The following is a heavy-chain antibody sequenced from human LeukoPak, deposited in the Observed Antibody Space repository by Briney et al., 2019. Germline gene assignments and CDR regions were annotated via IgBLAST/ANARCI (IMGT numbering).Heavy chain of an antibody. Sequence: VGCLRLSCAASGFTFSSYEMNWVRQAPGKGLEWVSYIISSGSTIYYADSVKGRFTISRDNAKNSQYLQMNSLRAEDTAVYYCARLRGSYVDYWGQGTLVTVSS. V-gene: IGHV3-48*03. D-gene: IGHD3-10*01. CDR2: IISSGSTI. J-gene: IGHJ4*02. CDR1: GFTFSSYE. CDR3: ARLRGSYVDY.